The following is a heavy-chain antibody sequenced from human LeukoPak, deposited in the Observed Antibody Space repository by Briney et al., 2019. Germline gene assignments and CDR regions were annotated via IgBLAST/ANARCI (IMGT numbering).Heavy chain of an antibody. V-gene: IGHV3-23*01. CDR3: ARGGSGWFGRTDY. CDR1: GFTFSSYS. J-gene: IGHJ4*02. CDR2: LSGNSAEV. Sequence: PGGSLRLSCEASGFTFSSYSMTWVRQSPATGLQWISTLSGNSAEVFYAESVRGRFTISRDNSMNTLYLEMNNLRPDDTALYYCARGGSGWFGRTDYWGQGTPVTVSS. D-gene: IGHD6-19*01.